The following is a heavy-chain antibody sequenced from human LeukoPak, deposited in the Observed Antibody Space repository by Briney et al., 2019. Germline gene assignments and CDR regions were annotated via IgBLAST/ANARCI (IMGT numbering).Heavy chain of an antibody. Sequence: GGSLRLSCAASGFTFSSYGMHWVRQAPGKGLEWVAVISYDGTNEYYADSVKGRFTFSRDNSKNTVCLQMNSLRAEDTAVYYCAKGGRWEVLKGESLDYWGQGTLVTVSS. D-gene: IGHD1-26*01. CDR2: ISYDGTNE. J-gene: IGHJ4*02. CDR1: GFTFSSYG. V-gene: IGHV3-30*18. CDR3: AKGGRWEVLKGESLDY.